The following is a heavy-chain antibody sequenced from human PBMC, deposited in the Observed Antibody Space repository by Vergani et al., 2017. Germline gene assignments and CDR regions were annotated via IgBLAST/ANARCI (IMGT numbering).Heavy chain of an antibody. D-gene: IGHD6-19*01. J-gene: IGHJ5*02. V-gene: IGHV4-59*11. CDR3: ASDTHSGQRADR. Sequence: QVQLQESGPGLVKSSETLSLTCSVSFDSIRNLYCNWIRQPPGKGLEWIGCIHYSENTNYHPSLKTRVTISVDTSKNQYSLTLTSVTAAETAVYYCASDTHSGQRADRWGQGILVTV. CDR2: IHYSENT. CDR1: FDSIRNLY.